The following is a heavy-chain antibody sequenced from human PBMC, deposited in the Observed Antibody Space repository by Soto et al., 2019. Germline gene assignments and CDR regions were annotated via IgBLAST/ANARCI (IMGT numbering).Heavy chain of an antibody. V-gene: IGHV3-30-3*01. D-gene: IGHD2-2*01. J-gene: IGHJ4*02. CDR1: GFTFSSYA. CDR2: ISYHGSNK. Sequence: QVQLVESGGGVVQPGRSLRLSCAASGFTFSSYAMHWVRQAPGKGLEWVAVISYHGSNKYYADSVKGRFTISRDNSKNTLYLQMNSLRAEDTAVYYCARDLEVVLVPAAMGYWGQGTLVSVSS. CDR3: ARDLEVVLVPAAMGY.